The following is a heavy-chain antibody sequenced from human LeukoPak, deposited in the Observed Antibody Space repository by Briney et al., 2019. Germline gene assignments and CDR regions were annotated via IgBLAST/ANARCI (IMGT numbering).Heavy chain of an antibody. CDR3: ARPYYYDSSGYDY. Sequence: ASVKVSCKASGYTFTSYDINWVRQATGQGLEWMGWMDPNSGNTGYAQKFQGRVTMTRNTSISTAYMELSGLRSEDTAVYYCARPYYYDSSGYDYWGQGTLVTVSS. V-gene: IGHV1-8*01. CDR2: MDPNSGNT. D-gene: IGHD3-22*01. CDR1: GYTFTSYD. J-gene: IGHJ4*02.